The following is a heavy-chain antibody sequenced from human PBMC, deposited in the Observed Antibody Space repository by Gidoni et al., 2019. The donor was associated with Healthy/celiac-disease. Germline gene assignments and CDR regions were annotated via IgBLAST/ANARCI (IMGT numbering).Heavy chain of an antibody. CDR3: AKDLVVFRATTRAYYGMDV. CDR2: ISGSGGST. V-gene: IGHV3-23*01. J-gene: IGHJ6*02. CDR1: GFTFSSYA. Sequence: EVQLLESGGGLVQPGGSLRLSCAASGFTFSSYAMSWVRQAPGKGLEWVSAISGSGGSTYYADSVKGRFTISRDNSKNTLYLQMNSLRAEDTAVYYCAKDLVVFRATTRAYYGMDVWGQGTTVTVSS. D-gene: IGHD2-15*01.